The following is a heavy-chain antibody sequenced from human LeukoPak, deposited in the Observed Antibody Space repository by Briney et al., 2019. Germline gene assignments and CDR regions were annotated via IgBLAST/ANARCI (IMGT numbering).Heavy chain of an antibody. CDR2: IWYDGSNK. CDR1: GFTFSSYG. J-gene: IGHJ6*02. Sequence: GRSLRLPCAASGFTFSSYGMHWVRQAPGKGLEWVAVIWYDGSNKYYADSVKGRFTISRDNSKNTLYLQMNSLRAEDTAVYYCARRPGIAAAGRVYYGMDVWGQGTTVTVSS. V-gene: IGHV3-33*01. CDR3: ARRPGIAAAGRVYYGMDV. D-gene: IGHD6-13*01.